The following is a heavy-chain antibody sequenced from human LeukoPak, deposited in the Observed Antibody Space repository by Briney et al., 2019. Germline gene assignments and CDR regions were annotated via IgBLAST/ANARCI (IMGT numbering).Heavy chain of an antibody. CDR3: ARDRGSYIPDAFDI. CDR2: ISSSSSTI. Sequence: GGSLRLSWAASGFTFSSYSMNWVRQAPEKGLEWVSYISSSSSTIYYADSVKGRFTISRDDAKNSLYLQMNSLRAEDTAVYYCARDRGSYIPDAFDIWGQGTMVTVSS. V-gene: IGHV3-48*01. D-gene: IGHD1-26*01. CDR1: GFTFSSYS. J-gene: IGHJ3*02.